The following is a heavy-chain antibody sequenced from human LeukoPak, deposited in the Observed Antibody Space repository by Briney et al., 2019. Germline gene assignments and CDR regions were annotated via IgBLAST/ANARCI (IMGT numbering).Heavy chain of an antibody. V-gene: IGHV3-33*01. CDR1: VFTFSSYG. CDR3: ARGSQGIASAKDY. Sequence: GGSLRLSCGASVFTFSSYGMHCVRQAPGKGLEWVAMIYYDGSNKYYADSVKDRFTISRDNSKIMVYLPMNSLRAEDTAVYFCARGSQGIASAKDYWGQGTLVTVSS. D-gene: IGHD6-13*01. CDR2: IYYDGSNK. J-gene: IGHJ4*02.